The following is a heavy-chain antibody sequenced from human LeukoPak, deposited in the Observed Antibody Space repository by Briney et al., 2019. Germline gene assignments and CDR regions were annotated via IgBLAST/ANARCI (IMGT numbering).Heavy chain of an antibody. CDR1: GGTFSSYA. CDR2: IIPIFGTA. Sequence: SVKVSCKASGGTFSSYAISWVRQAPGQGLEWMGGIIPIFGTANYAQKFQGRVTITTDESTSTAYMELSSLRSEDTAVYYCARDMRNHAIVVVPAARGFDYWGQGTLVTVSS. CDR3: ARDMRNHAIVVVPAARGFDY. V-gene: IGHV1-69*05. J-gene: IGHJ4*02. D-gene: IGHD2-2*01.